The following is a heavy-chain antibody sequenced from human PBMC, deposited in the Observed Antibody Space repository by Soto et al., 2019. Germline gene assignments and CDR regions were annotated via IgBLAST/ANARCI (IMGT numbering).Heavy chain of an antibody. CDR1: GYTFTTFG. CDR2: ISANNGNT. D-gene: IGHD1-1*01. CDR3: ARSVPVDIYDITTVAF. Sequence: ASVKGSCKASGYTFTTFGISWVRQAPGQGLEWVGWISANNGNTKYSQKFQGRVSLTTETSASTAYMELRRLRSDDTAVYYCARSVPVDIYDITTVAFWGQGNLV. J-gene: IGHJ4*02. V-gene: IGHV1-18*01.